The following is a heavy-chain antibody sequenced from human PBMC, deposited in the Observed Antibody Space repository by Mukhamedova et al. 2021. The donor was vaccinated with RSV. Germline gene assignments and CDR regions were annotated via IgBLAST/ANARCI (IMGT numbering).Heavy chain of an antibody. CDR2: IKADGSEG. D-gene: IGHD7-27*01. Sequence: QAPGKGLEWVAYIKADGSEGYYVDSVKGRFTISRDNAKNSLYLQMNSLRVDDTAVYYCARENWGRGDYWGQGTLVTVPS. J-gene: IGHJ4*02. CDR3: ARENWGRGDY. V-gene: IGHV3-7*01.